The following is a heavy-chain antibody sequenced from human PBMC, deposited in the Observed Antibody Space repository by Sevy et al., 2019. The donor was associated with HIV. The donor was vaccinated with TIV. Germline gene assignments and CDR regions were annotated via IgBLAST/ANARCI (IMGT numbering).Heavy chain of an antibody. J-gene: IGHJ6*02. D-gene: IGHD6-25*01. CDR3: AKGGSGGIDHYGMDV. Sequence: GGSLRLSCAASGFRFNNFGMYWVRQAPGKGLEGVAFIRYDGINKYYVDSVKGLSTISRDNSKETLYLEMKSLRLEDTAIYYCAKGGSGGIDHYGMDVWGQGTTVTVSS. V-gene: IGHV3-30*02. CDR2: IRYDGINK. CDR1: GFRFNNFG.